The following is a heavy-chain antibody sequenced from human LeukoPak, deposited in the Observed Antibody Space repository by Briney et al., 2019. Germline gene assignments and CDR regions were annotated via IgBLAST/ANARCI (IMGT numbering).Heavy chain of an antibody. V-gene: IGHV3-7*01. Sequence: GGSLRLSCAASGFTFSNYWMNWVRQAPGKGLEWVANIKQDGSVKKYVDSVKGRLTISRDNAKSSLYLQMNSLRPEDTAVYYCAKDKSYGSGIDHWGQGALVTVSS. D-gene: IGHD5-24*01. CDR1: GFTFSNYW. J-gene: IGHJ4*02. CDR2: IKQDGSVK. CDR3: AKDKSYGSGIDH.